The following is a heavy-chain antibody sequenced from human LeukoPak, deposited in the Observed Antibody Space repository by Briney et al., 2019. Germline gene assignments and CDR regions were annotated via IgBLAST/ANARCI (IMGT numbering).Heavy chain of an antibody. D-gene: IGHD4-17*01. J-gene: IGHJ4*02. V-gene: IGHV3-21*01. CDR1: GFTFSDYT. CDR2: ISGSGTYI. Sequence: PGGSLRLSCAPSGFTFSDYTMNWVRQAPGKGLEWVSSISGSGTYIYHADSVKGRFTISRDNAKNSMYVEMNSLRAEDTAVYYCARMPHYGDLNYSFDYWGQGTLVTVSS. CDR3: ARMPHYGDLNYSFDY.